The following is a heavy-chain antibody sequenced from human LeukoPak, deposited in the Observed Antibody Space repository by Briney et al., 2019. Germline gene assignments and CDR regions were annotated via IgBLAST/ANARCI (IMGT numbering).Heavy chain of an antibody. CDR2: IHYSGST. CDR1: GGSISDYY. D-gene: IGHD6-13*01. V-gene: IGHV4-59*08. CDR3: ARAVAAASSTYYFDS. J-gene: IGHJ4*02. Sequence: SETLSLTCTVSGGSISDYYWSWIRQPPGKELEWIGYIHYSGSTNYNPSLKSRVTISVDTSKNQFSLKLTSVTAADTAVYLCARAVAAASSTYYFDSWGEGTLVTVSS.